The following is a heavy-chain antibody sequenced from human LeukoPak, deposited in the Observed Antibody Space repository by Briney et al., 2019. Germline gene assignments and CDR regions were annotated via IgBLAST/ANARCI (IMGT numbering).Heavy chain of an antibody. D-gene: IGHD3-9*01. J-gene: IGHJ3*02. Sequence: SETLSLTCAVYGGSFSGYYWSWVRQPPGKGLEYIGDVFYTGSTKYNPSLKSRVSISVDTSKKQFSLNLRSVTAADTAVYYCARDGGPFHTGTGYYRAFDIWGPGTMVAVSP. CDR3: ARDGGPFHTGTGYYRAFDI. CDR1: GGSFSGYY. V-gene: IGHV4-59*01. CDR2: VFYTGST.